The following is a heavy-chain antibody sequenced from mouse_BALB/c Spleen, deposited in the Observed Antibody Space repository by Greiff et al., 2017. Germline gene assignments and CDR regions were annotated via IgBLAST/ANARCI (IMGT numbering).Heavy chain of an antibody. CDR1: GYTFTDYE. CDR3: TRLRYYGGFAY. Sequence: AQLQQSGAELVRPGASVTLSCKASGYTFTDYEMHWVKQTPVHGLEWIGAIDPETGGTAYNQKFKGKATLTADKSSSTAYMELRSLTSEDSAVYYCTRLRYYGGFAYWGQGTLVTVSA. J-gene: IGHJ3*01. D-gene: IGHD1-1*01. V-gene: IGHV1-15*01. CDR2: IDPETGGT.